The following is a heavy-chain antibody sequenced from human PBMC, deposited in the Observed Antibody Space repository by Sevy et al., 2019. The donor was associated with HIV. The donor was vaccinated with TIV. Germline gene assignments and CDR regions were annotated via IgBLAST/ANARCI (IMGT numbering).Heavy chain of an antibody. J-gene: IGHJ6*03. D-gene: IGHD6-13*01. V-gene: IGHV3-30-3*01. CDR3: ARVHDSSSWYDKASYYYYMDV. Sequence: GGSLRLSCAASGFTFSSYAMHWVRQAPGKGLEWVAVISYDGSNKYYADSVKGRFTISRDNSKNTLYLQMNSLRAEDTAVYYCARVHDSSSWYDKASYYYYMDVWGKGTTVTVSS. CDR1: GFTFSSYA. CDR2: ISYDGSNK.